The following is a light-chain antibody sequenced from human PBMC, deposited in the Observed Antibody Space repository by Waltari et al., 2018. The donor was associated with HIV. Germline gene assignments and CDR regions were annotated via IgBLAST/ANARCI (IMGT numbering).Light chain of an antibody. CDR2: EAS. CDR1: QDINKY. J-gene: IGKJ5*01. CDR3: QQYESIPT. Sequence: DIKLTQSPSSLSASVGDRLTITCQASQDINKYLNWYQHKPGKAPKLLISEASDLETGVPSRFTGSGSGTDFTLTINSLQPEDFATYYCQQYESIPTFGQGTRLDIK. V-gene: IGKV1-33*01.